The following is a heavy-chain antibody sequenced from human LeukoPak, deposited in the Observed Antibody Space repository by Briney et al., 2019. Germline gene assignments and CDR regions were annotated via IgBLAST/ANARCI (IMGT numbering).Heavy chain of an antibody. V-gene: IGHV7-4-1*02. CDR3: ARKSVAATPRDIVYQYSYMDV. CDR2: ISTNTGNP. Sequence: GASVKVSCKSSGYTFTSYAMNWVRQAPGQGLEWMGWISTNTGNPTYAQGFTGRSVFSLDTSVSTAYLQISSLKAEDTAVYYCARKSVAATPRDIVYQYSYMDVWGKGTTVTVSS. D-gene: IGHD2-15*01. J-gene: IGHJ6*03. CDR1: GYTFTSYA.